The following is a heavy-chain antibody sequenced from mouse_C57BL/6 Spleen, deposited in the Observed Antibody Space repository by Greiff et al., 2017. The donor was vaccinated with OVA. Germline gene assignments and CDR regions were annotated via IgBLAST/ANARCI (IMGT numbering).Heavy chain of an antibody. CDR1: GYSFTGYY. V-gene: IGHV1-43*01. J-gene: IGHJ2*01. CDR3: ARLGTTVSYFDY. CDR2: INPSTGGT. D-gene: IGHD1-1*01. Sequence: EVKLMESGPELVKPGASVKISCKASGYSFTGYYMHWVKQSSEKSLEWIGEINPSTGGTSYNQKFKGKATLTVDKSSSTAYMQLKSLTSEDSAVYYCARLGTTVSYFDYWGQGTTLTVSS.